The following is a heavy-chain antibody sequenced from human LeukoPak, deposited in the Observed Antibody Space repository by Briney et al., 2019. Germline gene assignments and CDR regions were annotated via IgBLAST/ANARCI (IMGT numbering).Heavy chain of an antibody. D-gene: IGHD6-19*01. CDR1: GGSISSSSYY. J-gene: IGHJ4*02. V-gene: IGHV4-39*07. CDR2: IYYSGST. Sequence: SETLSLTCTVSGGSISSSSYYWGWIRQPPGKGLEWIGSIYYSGSTYYNPSIKSRVTISVDTSKNQFSLKLSSVTAADTAVYYCARETEEAAPAGFDYWGQGTLVTVSS. CDR3: ARETEEAAPAGFDY.